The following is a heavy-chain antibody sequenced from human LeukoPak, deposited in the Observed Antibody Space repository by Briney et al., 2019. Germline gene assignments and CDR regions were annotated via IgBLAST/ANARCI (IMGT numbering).Heavy chain of an antibody. V-gene: IGHV3-73*01. CDR3: TVPASGGNWFDP. J-gene: IGHJ5*02. Sequence: GGSLRLSCAASGFTFSRYSMNWVRQAPGKGLEWVGRIRGAGYSDAPAYVASVRGRFTISRDDSKSTAYLQMNSLKAEDTAVYYCTVPASGGNWFDPWGPGTLVTVSS. CDR1: GFTFSRYS. CDR2: IRGAGYSDAP. D-gene: IGHD2-2*01.